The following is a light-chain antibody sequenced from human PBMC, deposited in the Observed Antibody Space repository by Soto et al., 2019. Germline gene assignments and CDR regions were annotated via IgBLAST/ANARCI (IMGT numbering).Light chain of an antibody. CDR2: DAL. J-gene: IGKJ3*01. Sequence: EIVFTQSPATRSLSPGEGATLSCRACQSVTTYLAWYQQKPGQAPRLLIYDALNRATGVPAGFRGSGSGTDFTLTISRLEPEDFSVYYCQQSEKWPITFGPGTKVDIK. V-gene: IGKV3-11*01. CDR3: QQSEKWPIT. CDR1: QSVTTY.